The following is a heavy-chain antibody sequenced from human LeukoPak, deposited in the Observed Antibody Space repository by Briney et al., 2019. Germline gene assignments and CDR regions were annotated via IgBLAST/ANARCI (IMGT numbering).Heavy chain of an antibody. D-gene: IGHD3-22*01. CDR1: GAFITSGTYY. V-gene: IGHV4-61*02. Sequence: SETLSLTCNVSGAFITSGTYYWNWIRQPAGKGLEWIGRRYIGGSANYNPSLKSRVTISLDTSQNQFSLKLTSVTAADTAVYYCARVRYSDSSVLTRKRSYYFDYWGQGTLVTVSS. J-gene: IGHJ4*02. CDR3: ARVRYSDSSVLTRKRSYYFDY. CDR2: RYIGGSA.